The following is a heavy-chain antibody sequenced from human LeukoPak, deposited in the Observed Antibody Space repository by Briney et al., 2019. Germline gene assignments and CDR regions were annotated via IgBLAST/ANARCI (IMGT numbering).Heavy chain of an antibody. V-gene: IGHV3-74*01. Sequence: PGGSLRLSCAASGFTFSSSWMHWVRQAPGEELVWVSRMNSDGTTTNYADSVQGRFTISRDNARNTLFLQMNSLRADDTAVYYCTTAGNYRFDFWGQGTLVTVSS. CDR1: GFTFSSSW. CDR3: TTAGNYRFDF. J-gene: IGHJ4*02. CDR2: MNSDGTTT. D-gene: IGHD1-7*01.